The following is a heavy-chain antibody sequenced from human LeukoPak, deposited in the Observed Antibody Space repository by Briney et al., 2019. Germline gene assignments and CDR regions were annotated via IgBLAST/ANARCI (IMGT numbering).Heavy chain of an antibody. Sequence: GGSLRLSCAASGFTFSSYAMHWVRQAPGKGLEWVAVISYDGSNKYYADSVKGPFTISRDNSKNTLYLQMNSLRAEDTAVYYCAREGDYSSGWEAADAFDIWGQGTMVTVSS. CDR2: ISYDGSNK. J-gene: IGHJ3*02. CDR1: GFTFSSYA. D-gene: IGHD6-19*01. CDR3: AREGDYSSGWEAADAFDI. V-gene: IGHV3-30-3*01.